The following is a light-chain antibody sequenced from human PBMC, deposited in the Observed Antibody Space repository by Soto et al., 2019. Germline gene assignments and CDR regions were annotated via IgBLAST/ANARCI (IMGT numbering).Light chain of an antibody. V-gene: IGLV2-8*01. CDR3: SSYAGSRNVI. CDR2: DVT. J-gene: IGLJ2*01. CDR1: SSDIGGYHY. Sequence: QSALAQPPSASGSPGQSVTISCSGTSSDIGGYHYVSWYQQHPGKAPKLVIYDVTERPSGVPDRFYGSKSGNTASLTVTGLQAEDEADYYCSSYAGSRNVIFGGGTKLTV.